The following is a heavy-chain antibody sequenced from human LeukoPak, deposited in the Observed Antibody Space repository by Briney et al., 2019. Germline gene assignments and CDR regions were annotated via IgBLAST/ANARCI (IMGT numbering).Heavy chain of an antibody. Sequence: GGSLRLSCAASGFTFSSYSMNWVRQAPGKGLEWVSSISSSSSYIYYADSVKGRFTISRDNAKNSLYLQMNSLRAEDTVVYYCAGDPGIAAPVDYWGQGTLVTVSS. J-gene: IGHJ4*02. V-gene: IGHV3-21*01. D-gene: IGHD6-13*01. CDR2: ISSSSSYI. CDR3: AGDPGIAAPVDY. CDR1: GFTFSSYS.